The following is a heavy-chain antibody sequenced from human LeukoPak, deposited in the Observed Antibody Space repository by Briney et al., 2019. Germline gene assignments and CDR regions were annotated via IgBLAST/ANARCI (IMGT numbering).Heavy chain of an antibody. CDR3: AKDLTPSPSPVLYDWFDP. D-gene: IGHD2/OR15-2a*01. CDR2: ISYDGSNK. J-gene: IGHJ5*02. Sequence: PGGSLRLSCAASGFTFSSYGMHWVRQAPGKGLEWVAVISYDGSNKYYADSVKGRFTISRDNSKNTLYLQMNSLRAEDTAVYYCAKDLTPSPSPVLYDWFDPWGQGTLVTVSS. V-gene: IGHV3-30*18. CDR1: GFTFSSYG.